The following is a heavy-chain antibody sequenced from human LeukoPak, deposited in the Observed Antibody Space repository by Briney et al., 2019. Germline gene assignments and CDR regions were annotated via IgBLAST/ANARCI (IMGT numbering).Heavy chain of an antibody. CDR3: ARDLDWSYPAWD. V-gene: IGHV1-69*06. CDR2: IIPIFGTT. D-gene: IGHD1-7*01. J-gene: IGHJ4*02. Sequence: ASVKVSCKASGGTFNSYAISWVRQTPGQGLEWMGGIIPIFGTTNYARKFRGRVTLTAGKSTRTAYMELSSLRSEDTAVYYCARDLDWSYPAWDWGQGTLVTVSS. CDR1: GGTFNSYA.